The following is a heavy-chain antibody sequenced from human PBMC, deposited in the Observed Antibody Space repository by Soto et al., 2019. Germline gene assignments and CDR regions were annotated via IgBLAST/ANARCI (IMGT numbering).Heavy chain of an antibody. CDR3: ARGAYDSSGYFEYFDY. CDR2: IYYSGST. Sequence: QVQLQESGPGLVKPSQTLSLTCTVSGGSISSGGYYWSWIRQHPGKGLEWIGYIYYSGSTYYNPSLTSRVTISVDTSKTQVSLKLSSVTAADTAVYYCARGAYDSSGYFEYFDYWGQGTLVTVSS. V-gene: IGHV4-31*03. J-gene: IGHJ4*02. CDR1: GGSISSGGYY. D-gene: IGHD3-22*01.